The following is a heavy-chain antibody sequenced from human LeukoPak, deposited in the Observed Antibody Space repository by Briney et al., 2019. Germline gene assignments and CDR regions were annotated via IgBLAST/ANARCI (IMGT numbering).Heavy chain of an antibody. D-gene: IGHD3-22*01. CDR1: GFTFSSYA. V-gene: IGHV3-23*01. CDR2: ISDSGGST. CDR3: EKDSPYYYDSSGYYDY. J-gene: IGHJ4*02. Sequence: GGSLRLSCAASGFTFSSYAMSWVRQAAGKGLEWVSVISDSGGSTYYADSVKGRFTISRDNSKNTLYLQMNSLRGEDTAVYYCEKDSPYYYDSSGYYDYWGQGTLVTVSS.